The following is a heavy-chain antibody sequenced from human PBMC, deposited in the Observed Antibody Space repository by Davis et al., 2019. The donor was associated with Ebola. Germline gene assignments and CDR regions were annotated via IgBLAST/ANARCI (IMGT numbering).Heavy chain of an antibody. V-gene: IGHV1-3*01. CDR1: GYTFTSYA. Sequence: ASVKVSCKASGYTFTSYAMHWVRQAPGQRLEWMGWINAGNGNTKYSQKFQGRITITRDTSASTAYMELSSLRSEDTAVYYCAGSTSSNDIYYYGMDVWGQGTTVTVSS. CDR2: INAGNGNT. J-gene: IGHJ6*02. CDR3: AGSTSSNDIYYYGMDV. D-gene: IGHD2-2*01.